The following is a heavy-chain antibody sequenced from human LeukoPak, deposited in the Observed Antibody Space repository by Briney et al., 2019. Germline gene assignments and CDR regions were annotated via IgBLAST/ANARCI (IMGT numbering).Heavy chain of an antibody. V-gene: IGHV3-23*01. CDR1: GFTFYDYG. CDR2: ISGSGLST. CDR3: AKNGDRGAYCTGGTCYPYFYYYMDV. D-gene: IGHD2-15*01. J-gene: IGHJ6*03. Sequence: GGSLRLSCAASGFTFYDYGMTWVRQAPGKGLEWVSTISGSGLSTYYADSVKGRFTISRDNSKNTLYLQMNSLRAEDTAIYYCAKNGDRGAYCTGGTCYPYFYYYMDVWGKGTTVTI.